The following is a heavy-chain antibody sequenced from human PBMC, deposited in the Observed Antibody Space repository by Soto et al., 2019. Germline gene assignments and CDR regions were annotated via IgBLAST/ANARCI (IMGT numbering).Heavy chain of an antibody. CDR3: ASGVYMVRGVIHAFDI. V-gene: IGHV4-4*02. D-gene: IGHD3-10*01. CDR1: GGSISSSNW. CDR2: IYHSGST. Sequence: SETLSLTCAVSGGSISSSNWWSWVRQPPGKGLEWIGEIYHSGSTNYNPSLKSRVTISVDKSKNQFSLKLSSVTAADTAVYYCASGVYMVRGVIHAFDIWGQGTMVTVSS. J-gene: IGHJ3*02.